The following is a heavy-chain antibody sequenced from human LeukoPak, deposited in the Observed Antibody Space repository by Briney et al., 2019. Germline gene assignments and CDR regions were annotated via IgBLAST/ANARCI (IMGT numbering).Heavy chain of an antibody. J-gene: IGHJ4*02. Sequence: ASVKVSCKASGYTFTSYGISWVRQAPGQGLEWMGWISAYNGNTNYAQKLQGRVTITADKSTSTAYMELSSLRSEDTAVYYCAREGDSSGWYEYWGQGTLVTVSS. CDR3: AREGDSSGWYEY. V-gene: IGHV1-18*01. CDR2: ISAYNGNT. CDR1: GYTFTSYG. D-gene: IGHD6-19*01.